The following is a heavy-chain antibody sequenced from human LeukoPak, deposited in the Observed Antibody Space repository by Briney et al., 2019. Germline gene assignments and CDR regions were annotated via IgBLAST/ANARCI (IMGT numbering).Heavy chain of an antibody. CDR3: ASQGTIFGVGPFDY. J-gene: IGHJ4*02. CDR2: IYTSGST. D-gene: IGHD3-3*01. Sequence: PSQTLSLTCTVSGGSISSGSYYWSWIRQPAGKGLEWIGRIYTSGSTNYNPSLKSRVTISVDTSKNQFSLKLSSVTAADTAVYYCASQGTIFGVGPFDYWGQGTLVTVSS. V-gene: IGHV4-61*02. CDR1: GGSISSGSYY.